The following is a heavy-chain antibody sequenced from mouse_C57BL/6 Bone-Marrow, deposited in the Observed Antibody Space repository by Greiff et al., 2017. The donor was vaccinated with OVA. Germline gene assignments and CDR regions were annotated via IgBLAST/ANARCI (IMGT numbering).Heavy chain of an antibody. J-gene: IGHJ1*03. CDR1: GYTFTSYW. CDR3: ARKGTGLYFDV. V-gene: IGHV1-69*01. D-gene: IGHD4-1*01. Sequence: QVQLQQPGAELVMPGASVKLSCKASGYTFTSYWMHWVKQRPGQGLEWIGEIDPSDSYTNYNQKLKGKSTLTVDKSSSTAYMQLSSLTSEDSAVYYCARKGTGLYFDVWGTGTTVTVSS. CDR2: IDPSDSYT.